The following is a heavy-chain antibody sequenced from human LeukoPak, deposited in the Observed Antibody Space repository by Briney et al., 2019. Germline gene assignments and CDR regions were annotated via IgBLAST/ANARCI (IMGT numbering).Heavy chain of an antibody. D-gene: IGHD4-23*01. J-gene: IGHJ4*02. Sequence: PGGSLRLSCATSGLTFTNHGFHWLRQAAGKGLEWVAFVRNDGFDTYHSNSVKGRFSISRDDSRNTVYLQMNSLTAEDTALYYCARDRGKDYFGGWGQGTQVTVSS. V-gene: IGHV3-30*02. CDR2: VRNDGFDT. CDR1: GLTFTNHG. CDR3: ARDRGKDYFGG.